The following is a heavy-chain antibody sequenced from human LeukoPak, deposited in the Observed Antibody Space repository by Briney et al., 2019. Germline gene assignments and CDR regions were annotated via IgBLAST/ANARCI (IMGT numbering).Heavy chain of an antibody. J-gene: IGHJ4*02. CDR1: GFTLSSYS. V-gene: IGHV3-48*04. CDR3: ARVFDYGSGKDY. Sequence: GGSLRLSCAASGFTLSSYSMNWVRQAPGKGLEWVSYISSSSSTMYYADSVKGRFTISRDNAKNSLYLQMNSLRAEDTAVYYCARVFDYGSGKDYWGQGTLVTVSS. CDR2: ISSSSSTM. D-gene: IGHD3-10*01.